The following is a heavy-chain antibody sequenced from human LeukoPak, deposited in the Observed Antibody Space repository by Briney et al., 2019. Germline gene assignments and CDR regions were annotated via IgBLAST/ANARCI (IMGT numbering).Heavy chain of an antibody. D-gene: IGHD3-10*01. J-gene: IGHJ6*02. V-gene: IGHV3-30-3*01. CDR1: GFTFSSYA. CDR2: ISYDGSNK. Sequence: NPGGSLRLSCAASGFTFSSYAMHWVRQAPGKGLEWVAVISYDGSNKYYADSVKGRFTISRDNSKNTLYLQMNSLRAEDTAVYYCARDHITMVRGVIILLYGMDVWGQGTTVTVSS. CDR3: ARDHITMVRGVIILLYGMDV.